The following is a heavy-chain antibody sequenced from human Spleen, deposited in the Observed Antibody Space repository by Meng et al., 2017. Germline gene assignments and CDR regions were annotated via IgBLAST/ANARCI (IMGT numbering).Heavy chain of an antibody. J-gene: IGHJ4*02. V-gene: IGHV3-48*03. D-gene: IGHD3-10*01. CDR3: AREPRRVRGIID. CDR1: GFTFSSYD. Sequence: GESLKISCAASGFTFSSYDMNWVRQAPGKGLEWVSYISSSGTTIYYADSVRGRFTISRDNAKNSLYLQMNSLRVEDTAVYYCAREPRRVRGIIDWGQGTLVTVSS. CDR2: ISSSGTTI.